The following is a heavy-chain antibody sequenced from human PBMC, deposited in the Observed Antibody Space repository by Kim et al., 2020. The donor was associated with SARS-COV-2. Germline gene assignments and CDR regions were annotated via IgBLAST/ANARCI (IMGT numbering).Heavy chain of an antibody. CDR3: ARVVRGGRWGSGWFDP. D-gene: IGHD3-10*02. Sequence: SETLSLTCAVSGGSISSGGYSWSWIRQPPGKGLEWIGYIYHSGSTYYNPSLKSRVTISVDRSKNQFSLKLSSVTAADTAVYYCARVVRGGRWGSGWFDPWGQGTLVTVSS. CDR2: IYHSGST. J-gene: IGHJ5*02. V-gene: IGHV4-30-2*01. CDR1: GGSISSGGYS.